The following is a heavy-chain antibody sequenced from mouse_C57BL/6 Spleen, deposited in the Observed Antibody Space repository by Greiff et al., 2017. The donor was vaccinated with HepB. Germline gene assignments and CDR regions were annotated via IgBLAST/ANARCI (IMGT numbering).Heavy chain of an antibody. V-gene: IGHV1-52*01. J-gene: IGHJ1*03. CDR1: GYTFTSYW. CDR2: IDPSDSET. Sequence: VQLQQPGAELVRPGSSVMLSCKASGYTFTSYWMHWVKQRPIQGLEWIGNIDPSDSETHYNQKFKDKATLTVDKSSSTAYMQLSSLTSEDSAVYYCARSPITTVPPWYFDVWGTGTTVTVSS. D-gene: IGHD1-1*01. CDR3: ARSPITTVPPWYFDV.